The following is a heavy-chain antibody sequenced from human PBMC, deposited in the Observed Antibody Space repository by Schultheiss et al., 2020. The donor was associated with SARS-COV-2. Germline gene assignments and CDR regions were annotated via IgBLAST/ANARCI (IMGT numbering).Heavy chain of an antibody. CDR2: ISAYNGNT. J-gene: IGHJ6*02. V-gene: IGHV1-18*01. CDR1: GGTFSSYA. CDR3: ARDNTYYGPMDV. D-gene: IGHD3-10*01. Sequence: ASVKVSCKASGGTFSSYAISWVRQAPGQGLEWMGWISAYNGNTNYAQKLQGRVTITRDTSASTAYMELSSLRVEDTAVYYCARDNTYYGPMDVWGQGTTVTSSS.